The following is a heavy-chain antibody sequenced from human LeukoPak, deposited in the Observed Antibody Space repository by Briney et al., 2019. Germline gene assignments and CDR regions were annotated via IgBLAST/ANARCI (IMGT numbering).Heavy chain of an antibody. Sequence: SETLSLTCTVSGYSISSGYYWGWIRQPPGKGLEWIGSIYHSGSTYYNPSLKSRVTISVDTSKNQFSLKLSSVTAADTAVYYCAREAGGAAKSWFDPWGQGTLVTVSS. CDR2: IYHSGST. D-gene: IGHD3-16*01. CDR1: GYSISSGYY. CDR3: AREAGGAAKSWFDP. J-gene: IGHJ5*02. V-gene: IGHV4-38-2*02.